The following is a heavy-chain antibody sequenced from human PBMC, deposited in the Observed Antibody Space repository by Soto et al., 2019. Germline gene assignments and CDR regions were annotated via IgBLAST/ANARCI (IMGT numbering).Heavy chain of an antibody. CDR2: ISSSSSTI. J-gene: IGHJ5*02. Sequence: GGSLRLSCAASGFTFSSYSMNWVRQAPGKGLEWVSYISSSSSTIYYADSVKGRFTISRDNAKNSLYLQMNSLRAEDTAVYYCARPTRDFWSGENWFDPWGQGTLGTVSS. CDR3: ARPTRDFWSGENWFDP. D-gene: IGHD3-3*01. V-gene: IGHV3-48*01. CDR1: GFTFSSYS.